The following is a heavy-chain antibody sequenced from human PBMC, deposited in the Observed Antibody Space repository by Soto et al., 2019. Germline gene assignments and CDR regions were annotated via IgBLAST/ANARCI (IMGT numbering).Heavy chain of an antibody. CDR1: GFTFSSYA. J-gene: IGHJ4*02. V-gene: IGHV3-30-3*01. Sequence: GGSLRFSCAASGFTFSSYAMHWVRQAPGKGLEWVAVISYDGSNKYYADSVKGRFTISRDNSKNTVYLQMNSLTAEDTAVYYCARGRLYYYDSSDYWGQGTLVTVSS. D-gene: IGHD3-22*01. CDR3: ARGRLYYYDSSDY. CDR2: ISYDGSNK.